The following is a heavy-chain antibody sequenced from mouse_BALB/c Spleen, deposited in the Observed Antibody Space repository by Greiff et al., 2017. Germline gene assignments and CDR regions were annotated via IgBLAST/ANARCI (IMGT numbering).Heavy chain of an antibody. CDR1: GYTFTDYW. CDR2: IDTSDSYT. J-gene: IGHJ3*01. Sequence: QVQLQQPGAELVMPGASVKMSCKASGYTFTDYWMHWVKQRPGQGLEWIGAIDTSDSYTSYNQKFKGKATLTVDESSSTAYMQLSSLTSEDSAVYYCARRDGYDGGFAYWGQGTLVTVSA. V-gene: IGHV1-69*01. D-gene: IGHD2-2*01. CDR3: ARRDGYDGGFAY.